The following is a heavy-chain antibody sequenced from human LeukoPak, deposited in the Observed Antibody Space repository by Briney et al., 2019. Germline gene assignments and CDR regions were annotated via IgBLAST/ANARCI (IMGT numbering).Heavy chain of an antibody. CDR2: ISSSSSYI. J-gene: IGHJ4*02. CDR1: GFTFSSYS. CDR3: APQAVAGPFDY. D-gene: IGHD6-19*01. Sequence: GGSLRLSCAASGFTFSSYSMNWVRQAPGKGLEWVSSISSSSSYIYYADSVKGRFTISRDNSKNTLYLQMNSLRAEDTAVYYCAPQAVAGPFDYWGQGTLVTVSS. V-gene: IGHV3-21*04.